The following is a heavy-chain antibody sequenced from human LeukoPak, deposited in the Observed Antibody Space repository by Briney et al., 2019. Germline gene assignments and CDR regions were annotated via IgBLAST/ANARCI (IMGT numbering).Heavy chain of an antibody. CDR1: GFTFSSYW. CDR3: VKGLVQTTMSYSVDY. J-gene: IGHJ4*02. Sequence: GGSLRLSCAASGFTFSSYWMSWVRQAPGTGLEWVANIKQDGSEKYYVDSVKGRFTISRDNAKNSLYLQMNSLRVEDTAVYYCVKGLVQTTMSYSVDYWGQGALVTVSS. D-gene: IGHD1-1*01. V-gene: IGHV3-7*01. CDR2: IKQDGSEK.